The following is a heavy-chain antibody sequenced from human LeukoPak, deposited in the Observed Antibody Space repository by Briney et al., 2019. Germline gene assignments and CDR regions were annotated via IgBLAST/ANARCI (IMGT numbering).Heavy chain of an antibody. CDR3: ARSAARLRYYYAMDV. D-gene: IGHD6-6*01. V-gene: IGHV3-53*04. J-gene: IGHJ6*02. CDR2: IYSGDSGVST. Sequence: GGSLRLSCAASGFSVSNTYMSWVRQAPGKGLEWVSVIYSGDSGVSTYYADSVKRRFTISRHNSKNTLYLQMSSLRAEDTAVYFCARSAARLRYYYAMDVWGQGTTVTVCS. CDR1: GFSVSNTY.